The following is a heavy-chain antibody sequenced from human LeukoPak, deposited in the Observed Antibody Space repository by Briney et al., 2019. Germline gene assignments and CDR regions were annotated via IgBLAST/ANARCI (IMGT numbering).Heavy chain of an antibody. CDR1: GYTFTSYD. V-gene: IGHV1-8*02. CDR3: ARRGYSYGPIGYYYYYMDV. CDR2: MNPNSGNT. Sequence: ASVKVSCKASGYTFTSYDINWVRQATGQGLEWMGWMNPNSGNTGYAQKFQGRVTMTRNTSISTAYMELSSLRSEDTAVYYCARRGYSYGPIGYYYYYMDVWGKGTTVTISS. D-gene: IGHD5-18*01. J-gene: IGHJ6*03.